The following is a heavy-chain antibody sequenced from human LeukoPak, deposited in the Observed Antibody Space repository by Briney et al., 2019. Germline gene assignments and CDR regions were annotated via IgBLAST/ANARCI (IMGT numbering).Heavy chain of an antibody. J-gene: IGHJ3*02. CDR3: ARDSYSLAYYYDSSGYRDAFDI. Sequence: SETLSLTCTVSGGSISSYYWSWIRQPPGKGLEWIGYIYYSGSTNYNPSLKSRVTISVDTSKNQFPLKLSSVTAADTAVYYCARDSYSLAYYYDSSGYRDAFDIWGQGTMVTVSS. CDR2: IYYSGST. D-gene: IGHD3-22*01. V-gene: IGHV4-59*01. CDR1: GGSISSYY.